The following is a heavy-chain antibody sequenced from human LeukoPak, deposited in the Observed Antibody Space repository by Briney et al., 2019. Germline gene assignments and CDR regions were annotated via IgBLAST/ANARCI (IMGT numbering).Heavy chain of an antibody. Sequence: ASVTVSFSASGGTFSSYAIIWVRQAPGQGLEWMGRIIPIFGTANYAQKFQGRVTITADKSTSTAYMELSSLRSEDTAVYYCARVTHHTMSGVVDDWGQGTLVTVSS. V-gene: IGHV1-69*06. CDR1: GGTFSSYA. D-gene: IGHD3-3*01. CDR3: ARVTHHTMSGVVDD. CDR2: IIPIFGTA. J-gene: IGHJ4*02.